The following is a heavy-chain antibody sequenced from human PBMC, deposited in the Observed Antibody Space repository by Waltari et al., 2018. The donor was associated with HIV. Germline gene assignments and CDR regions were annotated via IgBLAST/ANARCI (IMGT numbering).Heavy chain of an antibody. V-gene: IGHV4-31*03. Sequence: VQLQESGPGLVKPSKTLSLSCTVSGASLIRGDYSWSLSRQHPGKGLEWVGYIYYSGYTHYSPSLQGRVTISVDTSKNHFSLNLSSVTAADTAVYYCARDKYGGHWFDPWGQGTLVTVSS. CDR3: ARDKYGGHWFDP. CDR1: GASLIRGDYS. J-gene: IGHJ5*02. CDR2: IYYSGYT. D-gene: IGHD4-17*01.